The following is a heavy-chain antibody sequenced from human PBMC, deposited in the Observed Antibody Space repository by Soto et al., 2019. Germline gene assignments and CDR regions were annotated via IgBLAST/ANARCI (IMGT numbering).Heavy chain of an antibody. J-gene: IGHJ4*02. Sequence: PGESLKISCKVSGDSFTGFWIGWVGQMPGKGLEWLGSIYPRDSDTRYSPSFQGQVTISADKSLSTAYLQWNSLQASDTAIYYCARQHPLDSRVWFTWGQGTLVTVSS. CDR1: GDSFTGFW. V-gene: IGHV5-51*01. CDR2: IYPRDSDT. D-gene: IGHD6-19*01. CDR3: ARQHPLDSRVWFT.